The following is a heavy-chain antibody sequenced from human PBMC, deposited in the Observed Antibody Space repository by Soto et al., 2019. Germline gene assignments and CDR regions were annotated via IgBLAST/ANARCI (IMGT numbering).Heavy chain of an antibody. V-gene: IGHV3-48*02. Sequence: EVQLVESGGGLVQPGGSLRISCAASGFTFSSFALNWVRQAPGKGLEWISYISVTSGSIFYADSVKGRFTISRDDARNSLYLQINTLRDEDTAVYFCVRDHIWAFDFWGRGTMVTVSS. CDR2: ISVTSGSI. CDR1: GFTFSSFA. D-gene: IGHD2-21*01. J-gene: IGHJ3*01. CDR3: VRDHIWAFDF.